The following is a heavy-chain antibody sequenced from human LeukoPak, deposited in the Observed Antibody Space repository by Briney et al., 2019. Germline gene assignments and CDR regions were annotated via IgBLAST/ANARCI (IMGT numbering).Heavy chain of an antibody. CDR3: ARVAVPSSSFRPAGKLAYFDY. CDR2: IYHSGST. D-gene: IGHD2-2*01. Sequence: SGTLSLTCAVSGGSISSSNWWSWVRQPPGKGLEWIGEIYHSGSTNYNPSLKSRVTISVDKSKNQFSLKLSSVTAADTAVYYCARVAVPSSSFRPAGKLAYFDYWGQGTLVTVSS. V-gene: IGHV4-4*02. CDR1: GGSISSSNW. J-gene: IGHJ4*02.